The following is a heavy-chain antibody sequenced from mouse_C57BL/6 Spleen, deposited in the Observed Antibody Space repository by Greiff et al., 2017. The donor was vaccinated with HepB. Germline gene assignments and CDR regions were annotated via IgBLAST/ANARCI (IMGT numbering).Heavy chain of an antibody. CDR2: ISYDGSN. V-gene: IGHV3-6*01. Sequence: EVKLQESGPGLVKPSQSLSLTCSVTGYSITSGYYWNWIRQFPGNKLEWMGYISYDGSNNYNPSLKNRISITRDTSKNQFFLKLNSVTTEDTATYYCAREGITTVVPYWYFDVWGTGTTVTVSS. J-gene: IGHJ1*03. D-gene: IGHD1-1*01. CDR3: AREGITTVVPYWYFDV. CDR1: GYSITSGYY.